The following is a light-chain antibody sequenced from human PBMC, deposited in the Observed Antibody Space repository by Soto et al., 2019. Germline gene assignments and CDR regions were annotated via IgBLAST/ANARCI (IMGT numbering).Light chain of an antibody. CDR2: DAS. CDR3: QHYKSYFFI. Sequence: DIQMTQSPSTLSASVGDRITITCRASQSVISWLAWYQQKPGKAPKLLIYDASSLESGVPSRFSGSGSGTEFTITISGRHPDDFTTVYCQHYKSYFFIFGPGTKVKIK. CDR1: QSVISW. V-gene: IGKV1-5*01. J-gene: IGKJ3*01.